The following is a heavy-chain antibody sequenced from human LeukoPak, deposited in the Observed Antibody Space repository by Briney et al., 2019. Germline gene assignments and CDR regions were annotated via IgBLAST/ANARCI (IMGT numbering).Heavy chain of an antibody. D-gene: IGHD6-13*01. J-gene: IGHJ5*02. CDR2: INSDGSGT. CDR3: LHGSWYENWFDP. CDR1: GFTFSSYW. V-gene: IGHV3-74*01. Sequence: GGSLRLSCAASGFTFSSYWMHWVRHAPGKGLVWVSRINSDGSGTSYADSVKGRFTISRDNAKNTLYLQMNSLRAEDTAVYYCLHGSWYENWFDPWGQGTLVTISS.